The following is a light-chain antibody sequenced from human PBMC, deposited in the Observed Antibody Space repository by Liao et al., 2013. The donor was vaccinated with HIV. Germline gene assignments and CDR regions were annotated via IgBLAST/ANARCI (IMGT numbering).Light chain of an antibody. Sequence: SYXLTQPPSVSVAPGKTARITCGGDKVGSKSLHWYQQKPGQAPMLVIYSDSDRPSGIPERFSGSNSGNTATLTISRVEAGDEADYYCQVWDSRSNHQVFGGGTKLTVL. J-gene: IGLJ2*01. CDR1: KVGSKS. CDR3: QVWDSRSNHQV. CDR2: SDS. V-gene: IGLV3-21*04.